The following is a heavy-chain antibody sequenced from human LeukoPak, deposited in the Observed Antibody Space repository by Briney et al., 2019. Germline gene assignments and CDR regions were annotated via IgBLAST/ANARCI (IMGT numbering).Heavy chain of an antibody. CDR1: GFTFSSSN. D-gene: IGHD2-21*01. CDR2: ISFSSTYI. Sequence: GGSLRLSCAASGFTFSSSNMNWVRQAPGKGLEWVSSISFSSTYIYYADSVKGRFTISRDNAKNSLYLQMNSLRAEDTAVYYCARRGVLCGGDCYDYWGQGTLVTVSS. V-gene: IGHV3-21*01. J-gene: IGHJ4*02. CDR3: ARRGVLCGGDCYDY.